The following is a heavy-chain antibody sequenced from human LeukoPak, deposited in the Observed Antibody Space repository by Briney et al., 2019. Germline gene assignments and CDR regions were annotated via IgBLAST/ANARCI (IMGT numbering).Heavy chain of an antibody. Sequence: GGSLRLSCAASGFTFSSYSMNWVRQAPGKGLEGVSSISSSSSYIYYADSVKGRFTITRDNAKNSLYLQMNSLRAEDTALYYCAVLDDGSGSYSGYWGQGTLVTVSS. V-gene: IGHV3-21*04. J-gene: IGHJ4*02. CDR1: GFTFSSYS. CDR3: AVLDDGSGSYSGY. D-gene: IGHD3-10*01. CDR2: ISSSSSYI.